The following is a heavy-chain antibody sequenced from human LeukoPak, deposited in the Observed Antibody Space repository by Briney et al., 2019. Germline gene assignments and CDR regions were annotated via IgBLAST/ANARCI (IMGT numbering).Heavy chain of an antibody. CDR3: ARAERGYSYATFDY. J-gene: IGHJ4*02. D-gene: IGHD5-18*01. V-gene: IGHV1-2*04. CDR1: GYTFTGYY. CDR2: INPNSGGT. Sequence: ASVKVSCKASGYTFTGYYMHWVRQAPGQGLEWMGWINPNSGGTNYAQKFQGWVTMTRDTSISTAYMELSRLRSDDTAVYYCARAERGYSYATFDYWGQGTLVTVSS.